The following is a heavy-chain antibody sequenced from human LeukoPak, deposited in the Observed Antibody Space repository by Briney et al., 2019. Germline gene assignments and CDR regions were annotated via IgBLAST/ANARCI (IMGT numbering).Heavy chain of an antibody. CDR1: GFTFSSYE. CDR3: ARDLDYSNYFSAY. Sequence: GGSLRLSCAASGFTFSSYEMNWVRQAPGKGLEWVSSISSSSSYIYYADSVKGRLTISRDNAKNSLYLQMNSLRAEDTAVYYCARDLDYSNYFSAYWGQGTLVTVSS. V-gene: IGHV3-21*01. CDR2: ISSSSSYI. J-gene: IGHJ4*02. D-gene: IGHD4-11*01.